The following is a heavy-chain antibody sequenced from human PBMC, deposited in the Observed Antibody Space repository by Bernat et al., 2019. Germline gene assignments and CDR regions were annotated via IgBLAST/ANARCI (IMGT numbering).Heavy chain of an antibody. Sequence: EVQLVESGGGLVQPGGSLRLSCSASGFTLSTYWMIWVRQAPGKGLEWVAHIKHDGSEEYYVDSVKGRIKSSRDNAENTLYMQMNSVRGEDTAVYYCARGVGGFWGQGTLVTGSS. V-gene: IGHV3-7*03. CDR1: GFTLSTYW. CDR2: IKHDGSEE. CDR3: ARGVGGF. J-gene: IGHJ1*01.